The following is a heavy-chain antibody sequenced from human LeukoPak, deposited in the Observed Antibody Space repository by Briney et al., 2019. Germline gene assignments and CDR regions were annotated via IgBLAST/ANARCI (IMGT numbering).Heavy chain of an antibody. D-gene: IGHD6-19*01. Sequence: SETLSFTCTVSAVSLVSYYWTWIRQPPGKGLEWIGYIYYSGSTNYNPSLKSRVTISLDTSKNQFSLKLSSVTAADTAVYYCARIAVSSGWGYFDYWGQGTLVTASS. CDR3: ARIAVSSGWGYFDY. V-gene: IGHV4-59*01. CDR1: AVSLVSYY. J-gene: IGHJ4*02. CDR2: IYYSGST.